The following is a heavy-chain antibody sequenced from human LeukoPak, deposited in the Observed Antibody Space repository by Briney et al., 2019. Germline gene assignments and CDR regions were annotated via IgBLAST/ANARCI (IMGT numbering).Heavy chain of an antibody. J-gene: IGHJ3*02. Sequence: GGPLRLSCAASGFTFSSYGMHWVRQAPGKGLELVAFIRYDGSNKYYADSVKGRFTISRDNSKNTLYLQMNSLRAEDRAVYYCARATNHYYGSGGDAFDIWGQGTMVTVSS. CDR1: GFTFSSYG. CDR3: ARATNHYYGSGGDAFDI. CDR2: IRYDGSNK. D-gene: IGHD3-10*01. V-gene: IGHV3-30*02.